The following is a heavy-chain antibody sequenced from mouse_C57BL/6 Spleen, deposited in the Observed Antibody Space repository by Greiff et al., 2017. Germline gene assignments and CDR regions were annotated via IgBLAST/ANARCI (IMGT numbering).Heavy chain of an antibody. CDR3: ARSHYSNFFDY. CDR2: ISSGSSTI. CDR1: GFTFSDYG. Sequence: EVMLVESGGGLVKPGGSLKLSCAASGFTFSDYGMHWVRQAPEKGLEWVAYISSGSSTIYYADTVKGRVTISRDNAKNTLFLQMTSLRSEDTAMYYCARSHYSNFFDYWGQGTTLTVSS. V-gene: IGHV5-17*01. D-gene: IGHD2-5*01. J-gene: IGHJ2*01.